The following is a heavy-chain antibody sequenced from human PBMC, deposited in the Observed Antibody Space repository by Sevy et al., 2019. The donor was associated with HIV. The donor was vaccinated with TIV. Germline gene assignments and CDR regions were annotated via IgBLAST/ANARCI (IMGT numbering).Heavy chain of an antibody. J-gene: IGHJ4*02. D-gene: IGHD5-18*01. CDR2: ISYDGSNK. Sequence: GGSLRLSCAASGFTFSSYAMHWVRQAPGKGLEWVAVISYDGSNKYYADSVKGRFTISRDNSKNMLYLQMNSLRAEDTAVYYCARNMLGYSYGYYFDYWGQGTLVTVSS. CDR1: GFTFSSYA. CDR3: ARNMLGYSYGYYFDY. V-gene: IGHV3-30-3*01.